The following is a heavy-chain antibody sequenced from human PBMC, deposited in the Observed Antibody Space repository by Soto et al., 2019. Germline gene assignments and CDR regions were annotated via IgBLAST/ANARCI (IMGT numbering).Heavy chain of an antibody. J-gene: IGHJ4*01. CDR1: GYTFNTYD. CDR3: ARGRSCFGSGSYCDY. V-gene: IGHV1-8*01. D-gene: IGHD3-10*01. CDR2: MNPNSGNR. Sequence: QVQLVQSGAEVKKPGASVKVSCKASGYTFNTYDINWVRQAPGQGLEGMGWMNPNSGNRGYAQRFVGRVTLTTDNSIGTPYMELYSLAADDTGVYYFARGRSCFGSGSYCDYWGHGTLVTVSA.